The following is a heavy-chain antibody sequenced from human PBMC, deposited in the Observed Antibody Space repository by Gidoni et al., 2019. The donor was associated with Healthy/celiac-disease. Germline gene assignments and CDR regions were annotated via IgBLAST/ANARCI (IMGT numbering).Heavy chain of an antibody. CDR2: INPSGGST. J-gene: IGHJ5*02. D-gene: IGHD2-15*01. V-gene: IGHV1-46*01. Sequence: HVQLVQSGAAVKKTGASVNVSCKASGYTFTSYYMHWVRQAPGQGLEWMGIINPSGGSTSYAQKFQGRVTMTRDTSTSTVYMELSSLRSEDTAVYYCARNEVVLNWFDPWGQGTLVTVSS. CDR3: ARNEVVLNWFDP. CDR1: GYTFTSYY.